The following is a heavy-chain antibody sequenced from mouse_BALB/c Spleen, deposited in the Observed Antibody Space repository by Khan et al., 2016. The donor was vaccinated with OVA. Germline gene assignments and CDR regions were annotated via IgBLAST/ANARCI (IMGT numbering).Heavy chain of an antibody. CDR3: ARNYDYDEGLAY. V-gene: IGHV2-2*02. D-gene: IGHD2-4*01. Sequence: QVQLKESGPGLVQPSQSLSITCTVSGFSLTTYGVHWVRQSPGKGLEWLGVIWSGGSTDYNAAFISRLSISKDNSKSQVFFKMNSLQANDTAIYYCARNYDYDEGLAYWGQGTLGTVSA. CDR2: IWSGGST. CDR1: GFSLTTYG. J-gene: IGHJ3*01.